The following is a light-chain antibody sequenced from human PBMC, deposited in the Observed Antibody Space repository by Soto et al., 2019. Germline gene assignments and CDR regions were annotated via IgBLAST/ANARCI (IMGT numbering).Light chain of an antibody. CDR1: EDVSSK. CDR2: DAS. J-gene: IGKJ1*01. V-gene: IGKV3-15*01. Sequence: IFMTQSPATLSVSPGGRATLSCRASEDVSSKLAWYQQKPGLPPRLVIYDASTRATGIPGRFSGSGSGKDFTLTISGLQSEDFAIYYWRQYDTLPPGTFGQGTKVEI. CDR3: RQYDTLPPGT.